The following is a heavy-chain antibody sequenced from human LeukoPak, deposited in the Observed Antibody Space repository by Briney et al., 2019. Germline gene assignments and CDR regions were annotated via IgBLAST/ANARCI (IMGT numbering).Heavy chain of an antibody. J-gene: IGHJ5*02. CDR3: ARGGWFDP. CDR2: INHSGST. CDR1: GGSFSGYY. Sequence: PSETLSLTCAVYGGSFSGYYWSWIRQPPGKGLEWIGEINHSGSTNYNPSLKSRVTISVDTSKNQFSLKLSSVTTADTAVYYCARGGWFDPWSQGTLVTVSS. V-gene: IGHV4-34*01.